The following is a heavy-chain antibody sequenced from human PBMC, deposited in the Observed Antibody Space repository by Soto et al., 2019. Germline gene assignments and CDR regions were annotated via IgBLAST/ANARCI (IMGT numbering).Heavy chain of an antibody. Sequence: PSETLSLTCAVSGGSISSGGYSWSWIRQPPGKGLEWIRYIYHSGNTNYNPSLKSRVTISVDTSKNQFSLKLSSVTAADTAVYYCVRVRNDGLGDVWGQGTTVTVSS. V-gene: IGHV4-30-2*01. D-gene: IGHD1-1*01. CDR3: VRVRNDGLGDV. J-gene: IGHJ6*02. CDR2: IYHSGNT. CDR1: GGSISSGGYS.